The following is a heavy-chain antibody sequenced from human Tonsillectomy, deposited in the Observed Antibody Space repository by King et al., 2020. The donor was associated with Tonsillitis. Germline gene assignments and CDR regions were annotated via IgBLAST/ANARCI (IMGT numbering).Heavy chain of an antibody. Sequence: QLQESGPGLVKPSETLSLTCTVSGGSISTYYWSWIRQPPGKGLEWIGYIYYSGSTNYNPSLKSRVTISVDTSKNQFSLKLGSVTAADTAVYYCARESGRYCSGGSCTYYYLDVWGNGTTVTVSS. CDR1: GGSISTYY. CDR2: IYYSGST. V-gene: IGHV4-59*01. J-gene: IGHJ6*03. CDR3: ARESGRYCSGGSCTYYYLDV. D-gene: IGHD2-15*01.